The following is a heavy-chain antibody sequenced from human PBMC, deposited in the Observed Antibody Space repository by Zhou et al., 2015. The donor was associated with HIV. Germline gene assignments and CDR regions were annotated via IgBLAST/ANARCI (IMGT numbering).Heavy chain of an antibody. CDR3: ARDRSPAFRGWYLDV. CDR2: ITGYDSST. CDR1: GFIFRNYW. V-gene: IGHV3-74*01. Sequence: EVQLVESGGGLVQPGGSLRLSCAASGFIFRNYWMHWVRQVPGKGLVWVSAITGYDSSTSYADSVKGRFTISRDNAKNTLYLQMNSLRAEDTAVYYCARDRSPAFRGWYLDVWGRGTLVTV. J-gene: IGHJ2*01. D-gene: IGHD3-10*01.